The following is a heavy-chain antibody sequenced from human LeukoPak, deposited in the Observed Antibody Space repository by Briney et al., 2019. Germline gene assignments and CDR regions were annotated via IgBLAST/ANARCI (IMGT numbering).Heavy chain of an antibody. D-gene: IGHD6-13*01. CDR1: GGSFSGYY. V-gene: IGHV4-34*01. CDR3: AIQATGDSSSWLNWFDP. CDR2: INHSGST. J-gene: IGHJ5*02. Sequence: PSETLSLTCAVYGGSFSGYYWSWIRQPPGKGLEWIGEINHSGSTNYNPSLKSRVTISVDTSKNQFSLKLSSVTAADTAVYYCAIQATGDSSSWLNWFDPWGQGTLVTDSS.